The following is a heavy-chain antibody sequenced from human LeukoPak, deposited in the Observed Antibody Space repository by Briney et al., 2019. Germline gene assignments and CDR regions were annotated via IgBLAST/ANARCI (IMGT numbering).Heavy chain of an antibody. CDR2: INHSGRT. V-gene: IGHV4-34*01. J-gene: IGHJ2*01. CDR1: GGSFSGYY. D-gene: IGHD3-16*01. CDR3: ARETCLRWYFDL. Sequence: SETLSLTCAVYGGSFSGYYWSWIRQPPGKGLEWIGEINHSGRTNYNPSLKSRVTISVDTSKNQFSLKLSSVTAADTAVYYCARETCLRWYFDLWGGGTLASSSS.